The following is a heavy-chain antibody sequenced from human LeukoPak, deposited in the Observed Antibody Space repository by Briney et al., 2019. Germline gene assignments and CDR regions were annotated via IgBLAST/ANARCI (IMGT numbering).Heavy chain of an antibody. CDR1: GGSTSSGGYS. J-gene: IGHJ5*02. CDR2: IYHSGST. Sequence: SQTLSLTCAVSGGSTSSGGYSWSWIRQPPGKGLEWIGYIYHSGSTYYNPSLKSRVTISVDRSKNQFSLKLSSVTAADTAVYYCARVNPVGGWFDPWGQGTLVTVSS. CDR3: ARVNPVGGWFDP. D-gene: IGHD4-23*01. V-gene: IGHV4-30-2*01.